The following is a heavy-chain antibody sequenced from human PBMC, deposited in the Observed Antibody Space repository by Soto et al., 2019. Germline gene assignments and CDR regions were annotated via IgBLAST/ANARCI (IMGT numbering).Heavy chain of an antibody. Sequence: EVQLLESGGGLVQPGGSLRLSCAASGFTFSSYAMSGVRQAPGKGLEWVSVISGSGGNTYYADSVKGRFTISRDNSKNTLHLQMNSLSAEDTAVYYCAKVKVPAVAGPGSYFDYWGQGTLVTVSS. CDR1: GFTFSSYA. CDR2: ISGSGGNT. D-gene: IGHD6-19*01. CDR3: AKVKVPAVAGPGSYFDY. V-gene: IGHV3-23*01. J-gene: IGHJ4*02.